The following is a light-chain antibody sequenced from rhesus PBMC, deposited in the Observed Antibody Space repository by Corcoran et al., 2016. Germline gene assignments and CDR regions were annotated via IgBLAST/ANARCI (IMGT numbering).Light chain of an antibody. J-gene: IGKJ4*01. Sequence: DIQMTQSPSSLSASVGDRVTVTCRASQGINKELSWYQQNQGKATTLLIYAVSSLQTGVSSRFSGSGSGTECTLTISSLQPEDVATYYCIQDYTTPLTFGGGTKVEIK. CDR1: QGINKE. V-gene: IGKV1-94*01. CDR2: AVS. CDR3: IQDYTTPLT.